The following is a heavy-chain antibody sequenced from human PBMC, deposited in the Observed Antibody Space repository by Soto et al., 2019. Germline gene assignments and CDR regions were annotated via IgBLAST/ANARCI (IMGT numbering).Heavy chain of an antibody. J-gene: IGHJ4*02. V-gene: IGHV1-18*01. CDR3: ARVYSGYDSQYYFDY. Sequence: QVQLVQSRAEVKKPGASVKVSCKASGYTFTSYGISWVRQAPGQGLEWMGWISAYNGNTNYAQKLQGRVTMTTDTSKSTDYMELRSLRSDDTAVYYCARVYSGYDSQYYFDYWGQGTLVTVSS. CDR1: GYTFTSYG. D-gene: IGHD5-12*01. CDR2: ISAYNGNT.